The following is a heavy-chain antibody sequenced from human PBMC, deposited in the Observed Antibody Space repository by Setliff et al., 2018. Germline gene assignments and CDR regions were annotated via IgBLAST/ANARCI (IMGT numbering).Heavy chain of an antibody. J-gene: IGHJ4*02. V-gene: IGHV1-3*03. CDR1: GYTFTSYP. D-gene: IGHD5-12*01. CDR2: INGGNGYT. CDR3: ARATRNSGYETLDY. Sequence: AAVKVSCKASGYTFTSYPIHWVRQAPGQRLEWMAWINGGNGYTKYSQEYQGRLTIISETSATTAYMELSSLRSEDMAVYYCARATRNSGYETLDYRSQGTLVTVSS.